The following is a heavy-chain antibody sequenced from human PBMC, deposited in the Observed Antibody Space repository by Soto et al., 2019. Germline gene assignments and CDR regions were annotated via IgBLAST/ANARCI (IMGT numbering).Heavy chain of an antibody. V-gene: IGHV4-39*07. CDR2: IYYSGST. CDR3: ARGRGFDP. J-gene: IGHJ5*02. CDR1: GGSISSSSYY. Sequence: TLSLTCTVSGGSISSSSYYWGWIRQPPGKGLEWIGSIYYSGSTYYNPSLKSRVTISLDTSTNEVFLKLSSVTAADTAVYYCARGRGFDPWGQGTLVTVSS.